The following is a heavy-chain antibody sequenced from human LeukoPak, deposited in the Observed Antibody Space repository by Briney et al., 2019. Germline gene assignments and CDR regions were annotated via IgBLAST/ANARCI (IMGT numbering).Heavy chain of an antibody. Sequence: PGGSLRLSCAASGFTFSSYSMNWVRQAPGKGLEWVSYISSSSSTIYYADSVKGRFTISRDNAKNSLYLQMNSLRAEDTAVYYCARGSAVVPAAMWFDYWGQGTLVTVSS. D-gene: IGHD2-2*01. J-gene: IGHJ5*01. CDR3: ARGSAVVPAAMWFDY. V-gene: IGHV3-48*01. CDR2: ISSSSSTI. CDR1: GFTFSSYS.